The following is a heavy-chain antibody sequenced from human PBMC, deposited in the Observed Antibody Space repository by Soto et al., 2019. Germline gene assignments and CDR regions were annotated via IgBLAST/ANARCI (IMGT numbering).Heavy chain of an antibody. Sequence: QITLKESGPTLVKPTQTLTLTCTFSGFSLTTRGVGVGWIRQPPGKALECLALIYWDDDKRYSPSLQSRLSITQDTSKNPVVLTLPNVDPVDTATYYWAHIPNYYHYDWFDPWGQGTLVSVSS. CDR3: AHIPNYYHYDWFDP. V-gene: IGHV2-5*02. CDR1: GFSLTTRGVG. D-gene: IGHD3-16*01. J-gene: IGHJ5*02. CDR2: IYWDDDK.